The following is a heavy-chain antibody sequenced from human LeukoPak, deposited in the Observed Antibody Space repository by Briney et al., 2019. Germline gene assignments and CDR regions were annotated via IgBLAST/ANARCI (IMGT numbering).Heavy chain of an antibody. CDR3: ARGLGRYYYYGMDV. Sequence: PSETLSPTCALYGGFFTGYYWSCIRHLPRKGLEWIGAVNHSGSTTYNPCLKTRVTISVDTCKNQYSLMLSSVTAADTAVYYCARGLGRYYYYGMDVWGQGTTVTVSS. CDR2: VNHSGST. V-gene: IGHV4-34*01. J-gene: IGHJ6*02. D-gene: IGHD7-27*01. CDR1: GGFFTGYY.